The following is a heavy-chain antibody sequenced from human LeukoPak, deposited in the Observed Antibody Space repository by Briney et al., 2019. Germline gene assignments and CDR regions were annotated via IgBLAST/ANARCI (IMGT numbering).Heavy chain of an antibody. J-gene: IGHJ4*02. Sequence: PGGSLRLSCAASGFTFSSYGMHWVRQAPGKGLEWVAVISYDGSNKYYADSMKGRFTISRDNSKNTLYLQMNSLRAEDTAVYYCAKEVTIFGVVIFDYWGQGTLVTVSS. D-gene: IGHD3-3*01. V-gene: IGHV3-30*18. CDR1: GFTFSSYG. CDR2: ISYDGSNK. CDR3: AKEVTIFGVVIFDY.